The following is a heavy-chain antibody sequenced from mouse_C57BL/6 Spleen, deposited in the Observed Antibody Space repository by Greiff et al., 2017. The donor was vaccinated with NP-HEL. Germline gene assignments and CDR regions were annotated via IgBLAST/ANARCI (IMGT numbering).Heavy chain of an antibody. D-gene: IGHD1-1*01. CDR3: ARDYGSSLAWFAY. CDR1: GYTFTSYD. CDR2: IYPRDGST. V-gene: IGHV1-85*01. J-gene: IGHJ3*01. Sequence: QVQLKQSGPELVKPGASVKLSCKASGYTFTSYDINWVKQRPGQGLEWIGWIYPRDGSTKYNEKFKGKATLTVDTSSSTAYMELHSLTSEDSAVYFCARDYGSSLAWFAYWGQGTLVTVSA.